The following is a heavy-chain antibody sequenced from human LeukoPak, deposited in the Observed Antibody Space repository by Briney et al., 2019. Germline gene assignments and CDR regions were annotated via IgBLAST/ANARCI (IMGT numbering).Heavy chain of an antibody. CDR2: INPNSGGT. J-gene: IGHJ4*02. V-gene: IGHV1-2*02. CDR3: ASAPPASGITGTTLPFDY. Sequence: GASAKGSCKASGYTFTGYYMHWVRQAPGQGLEWMGWINPNSGGTNYAQKFQGRVTMTRDTSISTAYMELSRLRSDDTAVYYCASAPPASGITGTTLPFDYWGQGTLVTVSS. D-gene: IGHD1-7*01. CDR1: GYTFTGYY.